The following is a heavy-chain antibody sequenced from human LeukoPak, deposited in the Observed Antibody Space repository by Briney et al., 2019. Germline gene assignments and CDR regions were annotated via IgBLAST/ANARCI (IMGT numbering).Heavy chain of an antibody. Sequence: GGSLRLSCAASGFTFSSYWMSWVRQAPGKGLEWVANIKEDGSEKNYVDSVKGRFTISRDNAKNSLYLQMNTLGAEDTAVYYCAKIPWYYYGSGSYLVDYWGQGTLVTVSS. CDR2: IKEDGSEK. V-gene: IGHV3-7*01. CDR3: AKIPWYYYGSGSYLVDY. CDR1: GFTFSSYW. J-gene: IGHJ4*02. D-gene: IGHD3-10*01.